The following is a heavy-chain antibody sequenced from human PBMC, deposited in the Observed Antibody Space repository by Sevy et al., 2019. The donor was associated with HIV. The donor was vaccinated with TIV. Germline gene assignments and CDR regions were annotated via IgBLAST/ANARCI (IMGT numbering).Heavy chain of an antibody. V-gene: IGHV3-23*01. CDR1: GFTFSSYA. J-gene: IGHJ6*02. CDR3: AKDQTFEQWLALYYYYGMDV. Sequence: GGSLRLSCAASGFTFSSYAMSWVRQAPGKGLEWVSAISGSGGSTYYADSVKGRFIISRDNSKNTLYLQMNSLRAEDTAVYYCAKDQTFEQWLALYYYYGMDVWGQGTTVTVSS. CDR2: ISGSGGST. D-gene: IGHD6-19*01.